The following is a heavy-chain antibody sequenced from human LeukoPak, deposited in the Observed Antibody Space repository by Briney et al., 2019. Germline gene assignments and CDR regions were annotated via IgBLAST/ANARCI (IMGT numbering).Heavy chain of an antibody. V-gene: IGHV4-30-4*08. D-gene: IGHD3-16*02. Sequence: SQTLSLTCTVSGGSISSGDYYWSWIRQPPGKGLEWIGYIYYSGSTYYNPSLKSRVTISVDTSKNQFSLKLSSVTAADPAVYYCARVVADLSTYFDYWGQGTLVTVSS. J-gene: IGHJ4*02. CDR3: ARVVADLSTYFDY. CDR1: GGSISSGDYY. CDR2: IYYSGST.